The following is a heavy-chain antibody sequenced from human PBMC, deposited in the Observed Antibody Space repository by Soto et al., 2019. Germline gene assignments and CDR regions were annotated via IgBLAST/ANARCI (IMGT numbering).Heavy chain of an antibody. D-gene: IGHD7-27*01. J-gene: IGHJ4*02. CDR3: ARQYWGYFDY. Sequence: TLSLTCAVYGGSFSGYYWSWIRQPPGKGLEWIGEINHSGSTNYNPSLKSRVTISVDTSKNQFSLKLSSVTAADTAVYYCARQYWGYFDYWGQGTLVTVSS. CDR1: GGSFSGYY. V-gene: IGHV4-34*01. CDR2: INHSGST.